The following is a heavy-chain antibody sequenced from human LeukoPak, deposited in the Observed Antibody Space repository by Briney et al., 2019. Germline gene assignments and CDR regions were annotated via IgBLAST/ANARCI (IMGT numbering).Heavy chain of an antibody. J-gene: IGHJ5*02. CDR3: ARGHPLSLVWFGEGDWFDP. D-gene: IGHD3-10*01. Sequence: SETLSLTCAVYGGSFSGYYWSWIRQPPGKGLEWIGEINHSGSTNYNPSLKSRVTISVDTFKNQFPLKLSSVTAADTAVYYCARGHPLSLVWFGEGDWFDPWGQGTLVTVSS. V-gene: IGHV4-34*01. CDR1: GGSFSGYY. CDR2: INHSGST.